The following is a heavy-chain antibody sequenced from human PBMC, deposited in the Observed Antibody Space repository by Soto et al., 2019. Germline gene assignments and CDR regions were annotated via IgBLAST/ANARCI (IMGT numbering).Heavy chain of an antibody. V-gene: IGHV1-46*03. CDR3: ARDRGGPVVTAMLT. CDR2: INPSGGST. D-gene: IGHD2-21*02. CDR1: GYTFTSYY. Sequence: QVQLVQSGAEVKKPGASVKVSCKASGYTFTSYYMHWVRQAPGQGLEWMGIINPSGGSTSYAQKLQGRVTMARDTATSTVYMELRSLRSEDQAVSYCARDRGGPVVTAMLTWGQGTLVTVAS. J-gene: IGHJ5*02.